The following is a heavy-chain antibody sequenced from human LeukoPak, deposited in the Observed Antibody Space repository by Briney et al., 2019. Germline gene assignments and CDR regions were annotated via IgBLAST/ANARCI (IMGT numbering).Heavy chain of an antibody. J-gene: IGHJ4*02. V-gene: IGHV3-74*01. Sequence: PGGSLRLSCAASGFTFSSYWMHWVRQAPGKGLVWVSRISSDGSSTNYADSVMSRFTVSRDNAENTLFLQMNSLRAEDTAVYYCATLGSYFDYWGQGTLVTVSP. CDR1: GFTFSSYW. CDR2: ISSDGSST. D-gene: IGHD3-10*01. CDR3: ATLGSYFDY.